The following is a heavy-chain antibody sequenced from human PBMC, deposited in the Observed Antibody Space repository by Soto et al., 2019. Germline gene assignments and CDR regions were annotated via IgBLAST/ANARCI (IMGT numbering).Heavy chain of an antibody. CDR2: TYYRCKWYS. Sequence: PSQTLSLTCAISGDSVSSHSAAWNWIRLAPSRGLEWLGRTYYRCKWYSVYAPPVKSRISINPDTSKNQFCLQLNSVTPDDTAIYYCARGPGSLRPWGLGTLVTVSS. CDR3: ARGPGSLRP. J-gene: IGHJ5*02. D-gene: IGHD1-1*01. CDR1: GDSVSSHSAA. V-gene: IGHV6-1*01.